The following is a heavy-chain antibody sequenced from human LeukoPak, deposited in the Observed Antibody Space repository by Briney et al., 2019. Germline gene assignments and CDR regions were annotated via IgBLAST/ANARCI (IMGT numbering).Heavy chain of an antibody. Sequence: GGSLRLSCAASGLTFRIYAMSWVRQVPGKGLEWVSGISGSDGSAYYADSVKGRFTISRDNSKNMLYLQMNSLRAADTAVYYCATALDWSYFDSWGQGTLVTVSS. CDR2: ISGSDGSA. J-gene: IGHJ4*02. V-gene: IGHV3-23*01. D-gene: IGHD1-1*01. CDR3: ATALDWSYFDS. CDR1: GLTFRIYA.